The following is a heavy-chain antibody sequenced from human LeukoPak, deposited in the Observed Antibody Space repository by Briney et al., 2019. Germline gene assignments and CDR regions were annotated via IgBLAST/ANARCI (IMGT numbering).Heavy chain of an antibody. CDR3: ARVVYYDFWSGYYHLDYFDY. D-gene: IGHD3-3*01. CDR2: IYYSGST. V-gene: IGHV4-59*12. J-gene: IGHJ4*02. Sequence: PSETLSLTCTVSGGSISSYYWSWIRQPPGEGLEWIGYIYYSGSTNYNPSLKSRVTISVDTSKNQFSLKLSSVTAADTAVYYCARVVYYDFWSGYYHLDYFDYWGQGTLVTVSS. CDR1: GGSISSYY.